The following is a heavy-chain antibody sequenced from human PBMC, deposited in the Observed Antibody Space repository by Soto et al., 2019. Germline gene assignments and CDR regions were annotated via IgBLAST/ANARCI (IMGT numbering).Heavy chain of an antibody. V-gene: IGHV3-33*01. Sequence: GGSLRLSCAASGFTFSSYGMHWVRQAPGKGLEWVAVIWYDGSNKYYADSVKGRFTISRDNSKNTLYLQMNSLRAEDTAVYYCARSNHNSAETDYWGQGTLVTVSS. CDR2: IWYDGSNK. CDR3: ARSNHNSAETDY. D-gene: IGHD6-25*01. CDR1: GFTFSSYG. J-gene: IGHJ4*02.